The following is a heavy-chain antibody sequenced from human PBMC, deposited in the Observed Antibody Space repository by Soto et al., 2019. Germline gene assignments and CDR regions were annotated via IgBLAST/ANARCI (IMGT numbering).Heavy chain of an antibody. J-gene: IGHJ4*02. D-gene: IGHD6-6*01. CDR2: ISGSGGST. CDR1: GFTFSNYP. V-gene: IGHV3-23*01. CDR3: AKPSSSYYFDY. Sequence: GGSLRLSCAASGFTFSNYPMTWVRQAPGKGLEWVSEISGSGGSTYYADSVKGRFIISRDNSKNTLYLQMNSLRAEDTTVYYCAKPSSSYYFDYWGQGTLVTVSS.